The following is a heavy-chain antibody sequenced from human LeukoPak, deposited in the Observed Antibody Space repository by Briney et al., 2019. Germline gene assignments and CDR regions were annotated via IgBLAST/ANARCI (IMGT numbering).Heavy chain of an antibody. Sequence: PSETLSLTCTVSGGSISSYYWSWIRQPPGKGLEWIGEINHSGSTNYNPSLKSRVTISVDTSKNQFSLKLSSVTAADTAVYYCARGPINYYDSSGYDVPPDWGQGTLVTVSS. CDR3: ARGPINYYDSSGYDVPPD. CDR1: GGSISSYY. D-gene: IGHD3-22*01. CDR2: INHSGST. J-gene: IGHJ4*02. V-gene: IGHV4-34*01.